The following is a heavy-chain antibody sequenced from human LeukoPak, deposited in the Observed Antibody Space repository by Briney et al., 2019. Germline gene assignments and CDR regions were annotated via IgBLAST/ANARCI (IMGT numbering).Heavy chain of an antibody. CDR2: INSDGSST. Sequence: PGGSLRLSCAASGFTFRSYWMHWVRQAPGKGLVLVSHINSDGSSTTYADSVKGRFTISRDNAKNTLYLQMNSLRAEDTAVYYCARDDVGIGVDFWGQGTLVTVSS. J-gene: IGHJ4*02. CDR1: GFTFRSYW. CDR3: ARDDVGIGVDF. V-gene: IGHV3-74*01. D-gene: IGHD1-14*01.